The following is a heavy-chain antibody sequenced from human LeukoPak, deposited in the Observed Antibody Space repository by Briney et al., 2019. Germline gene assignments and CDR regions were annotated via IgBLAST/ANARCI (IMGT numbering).Heavy chain of an antibody. V-gene: IGHV3-23*01. Sequence: GGSLRLSCAVSGLTSSTYATSYAMTWVRQAPGKGLEWVSGISGSGSSTYYAESVKGRFTISRDNFKNTLYLQMNSLRDDDTAIYYCAKGATSGWLLYWFDPWGQGTLVTVSS. CDR3: AKGATSGWLLYWFDP. J-gene: IGHJ5*02. CDR2: ISGSGSST. CDR1: GLTSSTYATSYA. D-gene: IGHD6-19*01.